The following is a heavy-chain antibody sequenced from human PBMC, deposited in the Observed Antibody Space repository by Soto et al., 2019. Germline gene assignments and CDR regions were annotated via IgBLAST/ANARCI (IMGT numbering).Heavy chain of an antibody. Sequence: QGQLVQSGVEVKKPGASVKVSCKASGYSFISYGIGWVRQAPGQGLEWMGWITVNSGNTNYPQKFQGRVTMTTDTSTSTAYMGLRSLTSDDTAIYYCGRGLGGGWYYCDYWGPGTLVTVSS. D-gene: IGHD6-19*01. J-gene: IGHJ4*02. CDR1: GYSFISYG. V-gene: IGHV1-18*04. CDR2: ITVNSGNT. CDR3: GRGLGGGWYYCDY.